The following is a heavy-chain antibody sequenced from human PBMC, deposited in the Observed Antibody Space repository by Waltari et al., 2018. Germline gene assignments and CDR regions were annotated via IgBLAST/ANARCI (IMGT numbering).Heavy chain of an antibody. CDR1: GFTFADYG. Sequence: EVQLVESGGGVVRPGGSLRLSFAASGFTFADYGIRWVRQGPGKGGGGGSGISWYGGSTGYVDSVKGRVTISRDNAKNSLYLKMSSLRAEDTAVYYCARSSASGDNDAFDIWGQGTLVTVSS. D-gene: IGHD3-10*01. J-gene: IGHJ3*02. CDR2: ISWYGGST. CDR3: ARSSASGDNDAFDI. V-gene: IGHV3-20*03.